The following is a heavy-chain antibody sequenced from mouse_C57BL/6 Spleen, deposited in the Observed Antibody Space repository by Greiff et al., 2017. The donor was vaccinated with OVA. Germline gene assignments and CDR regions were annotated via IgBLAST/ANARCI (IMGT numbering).Heavy chain of an antibody. CDR3: ARGIYDGYYFDY. CDR2: INPSTGGT. J-gene: IGHJ2*01. D-gene: IGHD2-3*01. V-gene: IGHV1-42*01. Sequence: EVQGVESGPELVKPGASVKISCKASGYSFTGYYMNWVKQSPEKSLEWIGEINPSTGGTTYNQKFKAKATLTVDKSSSTAYMQLKSLTSEDSAVYYCARGIYDGYYFDYWGQGTTLTVSS. CDR1: GYSFTGYY.